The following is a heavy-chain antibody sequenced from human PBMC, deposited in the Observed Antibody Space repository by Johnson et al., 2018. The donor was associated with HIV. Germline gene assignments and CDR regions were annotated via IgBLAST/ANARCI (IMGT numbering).Heavy chain of an antibody. J-gene: IGHJ3*02. CDR3: AREARIVVVEPSDAFDI. CDR1: GFTVSSNY. V-gene: IGHV3-66*01. D-gene: IGHD3-22*01. Sequence: MHLVESGGGLVQPGGSLRLSCAASGFTVSSNYMSWVRQAPGKGLEWVSVIYSGGSTYYADSVKGRFTISRDNSNNTLSLQMNSLRVEDTAVYYCAREARIVVVEPSDAFDIWGQGTMVTVSS. CDR2: IYSGGST.